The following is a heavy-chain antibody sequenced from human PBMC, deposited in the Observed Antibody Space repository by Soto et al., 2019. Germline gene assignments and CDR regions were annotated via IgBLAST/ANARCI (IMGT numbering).Heavy chain of an antibody. CDR1: RGSIRSGSYY. Sequence: SETLSLTCSVSRGSIRSGSYYWAWIRQTPGKGLEWIATISYTETTYYNPSLKSRVAISVDLSKNQFSLRLNSMTAADTAVYYCVSRPIFGFPYGPFDYWGQGALVIVSS. CDR2: ISYTETT. V-gene: IGHV4-39*01. D-gene: IGHD3-10*01. J-gene: IGHJ4*02. CDR3: VSRPIFGFPYGPFDY.